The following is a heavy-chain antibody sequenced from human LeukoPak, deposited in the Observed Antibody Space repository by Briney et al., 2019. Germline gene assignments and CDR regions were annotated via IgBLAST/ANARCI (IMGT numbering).Heavy chain of an antibody. CDR2: INPSGGST. D-gene: IGHD3-10*01. J-gene: IGHJ4*02. Sequence: ASVKVSCKASGYTFTSYGISWVRQAPGQGLEWMGIINPSGGSTSYAQKFQGRVTMTRDTSTSTVYMELSSLRSEDTAVYYCARDRGSGSADYWGQGTLVTVSS. CDR1: GYTFTSYG. V-gene: IGHV1-46*01. CDR3: ARDRGSGSADY.